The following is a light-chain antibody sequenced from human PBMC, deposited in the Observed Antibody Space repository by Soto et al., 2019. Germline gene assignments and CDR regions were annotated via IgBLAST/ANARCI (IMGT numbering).Light chain of an antibody. CDR2: GAS. CDR3: QQYGSSPRT. V-gene: IGKV3-20*01. Sequence: EIVLTQSPGTLSLSPGERATLSCRASQSVSSNYVSWNQQKPDPATRLIIYGASSRATGIPDRFSGSWSGTDSTLISSILEHDYAAVYYWQQYGSSPRTFGQGTKVEIK. CDR1: QSVSSNY. J-gene: IGKJ1*01.